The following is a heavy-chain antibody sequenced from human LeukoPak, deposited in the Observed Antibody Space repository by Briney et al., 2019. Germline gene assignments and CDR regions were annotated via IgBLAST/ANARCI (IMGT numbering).Heavy chain of an antibody. CDR2: ISSSSSYI. D-gene: IGHD3-10*01. J-gene: IGHJ4*02. V-gene: IGHV3-21*04. CDR3: ARGHGSGSYSVDY. Sequence: GGSLRLSCAASGFTFSSYSMNWVRQAPGKGLEWVSSISSSSSYIYYADSVKGRFTISRDNSKNTLYLQMNSLRAEDTAVYYCARGHGSGSYSVDYWGQGTLVTVSS. CDR1: GFTFSSYS.